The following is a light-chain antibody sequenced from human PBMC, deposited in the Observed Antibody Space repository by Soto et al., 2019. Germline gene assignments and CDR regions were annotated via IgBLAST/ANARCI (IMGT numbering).Light chain of an antibody. CDR3: SSYTSSSSPHVV. V-gene: IGLV2-14*03. J-gene: IGLJ2*01. CDR2: DVS. Sequence: QSVLTQPASVSGSPGQSITISCTGTSSNVGGYNSVSWYQQHPGKAPKLMIYDVSNRPSGVSARFSGSKSGNTASLTISGLQAEDEADYYCSSYTSSSSPHVVFGGGTKLTVL. CDR1: SSNVGGYNS.